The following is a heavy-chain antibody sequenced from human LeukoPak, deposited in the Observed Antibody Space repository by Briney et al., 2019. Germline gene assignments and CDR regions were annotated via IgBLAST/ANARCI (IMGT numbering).Heavy chain of an antibody. CDR2: IYYSGST. CDR1: GGSISSSSYY. D-gene: IGHD3-3*01. CDR3: ARRPRDRSAYYGSFDI. J-gene: IGHJ3*02. Sequence: PSETLSLTCTVSGGSISSSSYYWGWIRQPPGKGLEWIGSIYYSGSTYYHPSLESRATISVDTSKNQFSLKLSSVTAADTAIYYCARRPRDRSAYYGSFDIWGQGTMVTVSS. V-gene: IGHV4-39*01.